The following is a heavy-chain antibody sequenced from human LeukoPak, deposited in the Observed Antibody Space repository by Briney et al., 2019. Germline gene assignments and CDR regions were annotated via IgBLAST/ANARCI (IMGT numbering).Heavy chain of an antibody. CDR2: INPNSGGT. CDR1: GYTFTGYY. Sequence: ASVKVSCKASGYTFTGYYMHWVRQAPGQGLEWMGWINPNSGGTNYAQKFQGRVTMTRDTSISTAYMELSRLRSDDTAVYYCARATNSRETLLEAFDIWGQGTMVTVSS. V-gene: IGHV1-2*02. J-gene: IGHJ3*02. CDR3: ARATNSRETLLEAFDI. D-gene: IGHD2-15*01.